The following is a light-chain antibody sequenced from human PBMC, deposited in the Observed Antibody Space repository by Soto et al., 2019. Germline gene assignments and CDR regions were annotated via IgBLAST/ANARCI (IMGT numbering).Light chain of an antibody. V-gene: IGKV3-15*01. Sequence: EKVMTQSPATLSVSPGERATLSCRASQSVNTNLAWYQQIPGRAPRLLIYDVSTRATGIPDRFSGSGSETEFILTISSLQSEDFGIYFCHQYNVWPATFGQGTRLEIK. CDR1: QSVNTN. CDR2: DVS. CDR3: HQYNVWPAT. J-gene: IGKJ5*01.